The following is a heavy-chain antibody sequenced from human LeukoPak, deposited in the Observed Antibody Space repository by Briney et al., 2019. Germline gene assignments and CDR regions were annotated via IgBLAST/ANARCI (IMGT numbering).Heavy chain of an antibody. CDR1: GGTFSSYA. V-gene: IGHV1-69*05. J-gene: IGHJ3*02. D-gene: IGHD3-22*01. CDR3: AREPSYYDSSPARDDVAAFDI. Sequence: SMKVSCKASGGTFSSYAISWVRQAPGQGLEWMGRIIPIFGTANYAQKFQGRVTITTDESTSTAYMELSSLRSEDTAVYYCAREPSYYDSSPARDDVAAFDIWGQGTMVTVSS. CDR2: IIPIFGTA.